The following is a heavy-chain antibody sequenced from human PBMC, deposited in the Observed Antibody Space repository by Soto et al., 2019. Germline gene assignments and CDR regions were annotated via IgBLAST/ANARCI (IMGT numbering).Heavy chain of an antibody. CDR3: ARDGQWLPRDGLRSSYYFDY. J-gene: IGHJ4*02. CDR1: GFTSGAYS. D-gene: IGHD6-19*01. V-gene: IGHV3-33*01. Sequence: QVQLVESGGAWFQPGGSRRPSCAASGFTSGAYSMPWVRQAPAKGLRGVAVIGNDGGNKSYADSVKGRFTISRDNSKNTLYLQMNSLRAEDTAVYYCARDGQWLPRDGLRSSYYFDYWGQGTLVTVSS. CDR2: IGNDGGNK.